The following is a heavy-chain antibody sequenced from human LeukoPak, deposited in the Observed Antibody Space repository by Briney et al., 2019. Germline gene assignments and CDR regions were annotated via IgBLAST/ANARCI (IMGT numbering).Heavy chain of an antibody. V-gene: IGHV4-59*01. D-gene: IGHD1-26*01. CDR2: IYYSGST. CDR3: ARGLGELYFDY. J-gene: IGHJ4*02. CDR1: GGSISSYY. Sequence: KPSETLSLTCTVSGGSISSYYWSWIRQPPGKGLEWIGYIYYSGSTNYNPSLKSRVTISVDTSKNQFSLKLSSVPPADTAVYYCARGLGELYFDYWGQGTLVTVSS.